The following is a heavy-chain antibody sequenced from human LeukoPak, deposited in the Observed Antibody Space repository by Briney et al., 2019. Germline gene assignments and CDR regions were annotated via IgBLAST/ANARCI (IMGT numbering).Heavy chain of an antibody. CDR1: GGSFSGYY. CDR3: ARAYSGYDVDY. D-gene: IGHD5-12*01. CDR2: INHSGST. Sequence: PSETLSLTCAVYGGSFSGYYWSWIRQPPGKGLEWIGEINHSGSTNYNPSLKSRVTISVDTSKNQFSLKLSSVTAADTAVYCCARAYSGYDVDYWGQGTLVTVSS. V-gene: IGHV4-34*01. J-gene: IGHJ4*02.